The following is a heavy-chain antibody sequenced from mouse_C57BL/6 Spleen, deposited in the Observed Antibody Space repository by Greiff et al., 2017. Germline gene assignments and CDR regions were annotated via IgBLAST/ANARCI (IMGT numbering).Heavy chain of an antibody. D-gene: IGHD1-1*01. CDR1: GFTFSDYG. V-gene: IGHV5-17*01. Sequence: EVQGVESGGGLVKPGGSLKLSCAASGFTFSDYGMHWVRQAPEKGLEWVAYISSGSSTIYYADTVKGRFTISRDNAKNTLFLQMTSLRSEDTAMYYCARRANYYGRYYAMDYWGQGTSVTVSS. J-gene: IGHJ4*01. CDR2: ISSGSSTI. CDR3: ARRANYYGRYYAMDY.